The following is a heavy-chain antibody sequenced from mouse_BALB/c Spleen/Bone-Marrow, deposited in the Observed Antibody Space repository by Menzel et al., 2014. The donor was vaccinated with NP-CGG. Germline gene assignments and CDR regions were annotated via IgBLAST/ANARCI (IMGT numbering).Heavy chain of an antibody. CDR1: GFNIKDTY. CDR2: IDPANGNT. D-gene: IGHD2-14*01. J-gene: IGHJ3*01. Sequence: VQLQQSGAELVKPGASVKLSCTASGFNIKDTYMHWVKQRHEQGLEWIGRIDPANGNTKYDPKFQGKATITTDTSSNTAYLQLRSLTSEDTAVYYCARYDYRYSWFAYWGQGTLVTVSA. CDR3: ARYDYRYSWFAY. V-gene: IGHV14-3*02.